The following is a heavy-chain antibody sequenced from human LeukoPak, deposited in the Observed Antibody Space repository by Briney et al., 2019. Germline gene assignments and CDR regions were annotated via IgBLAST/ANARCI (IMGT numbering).Heavy chain of an antibody. CDR3: ARDSSGYYYNYYYYMDV. V-gene: IGHV4-59*01. Sequence: SETLSLTCTVSGGSISSYYWSWIRQPPAKGLEWIGYIYYSGSTNYNPSLKSRVTISVDTSKNQFSLKLSSVTAADTAVYYCARDSSGYYYNYYYYMDVWGKGTTVTVSS. D-gene: IGHD3-22*01. CDR1: GGSISSYY. J-gene: IGHJ6*03. CDR2: IYYSGST.